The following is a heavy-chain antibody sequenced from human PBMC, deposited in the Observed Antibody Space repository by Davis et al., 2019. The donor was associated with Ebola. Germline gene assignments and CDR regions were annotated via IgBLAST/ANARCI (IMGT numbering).Heavy chain of an antibody. V-gene: IGHV1-69*13. J-gene: IGHJ5*02. CDR2: IIPIFGTT. CDR3: ARVWGDYSNYVRGWFDP. D-gene: IGHD4-11*01. Sequence: AASVKVSCKASGGSFSSYAISWVRQAPGQGLEWLGEIIPIFGTTNFAQKFQGRVTITADESTSTAYMELSSLRSEDTAVYYCARVWGDYSNYVRGWFDPRGQGTLVTVSS. CDR1: GGSFSSYA.